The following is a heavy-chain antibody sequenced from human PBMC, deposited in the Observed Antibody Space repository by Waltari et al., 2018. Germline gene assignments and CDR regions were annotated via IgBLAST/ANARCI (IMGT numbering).Heavy chain of an antibody. CDR3: ARGVMVVTAGGLYTGVYFQY. Sequence: QVQLQESGPGLVKPSETLSLTCGVSGYSISSGSYWGWIRQPPGKGLEWIASIYHSGRAYYSPSLKSRVTISVDTSKNQFSLNVRSVTAADTALYYCARGVMVVTAGGLYTGVYFQYWGQGTLVTVSS. CDR1: GYSISSGSY. V-gene: IGHV4-38-2*01. CDR2: IYHSGRA. J-gene: IGHJ1*01. D-gene: IGHD2-21*02.